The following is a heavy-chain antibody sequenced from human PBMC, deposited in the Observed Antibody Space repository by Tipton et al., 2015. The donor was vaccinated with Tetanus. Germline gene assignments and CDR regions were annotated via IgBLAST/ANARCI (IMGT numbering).Heavy chain of an antibody. D-gene: IGHD2/OR15-2a*01. CDR3: ARTSGGTREYYGIKF. CDR2: IIPVFTTV. Sequence: QLVQSGAEVKKPGSSVKVSCKGSGSTFNNFPISWVRQAPGQGLEWMGGIIPVFTTVTYAQKFQGRLTITADRSTATAYMELRSLRPEDTAIYFCARTSGGTREYYGIKFWGQGTLVTVSS. V-gene: IGHV1-69*01. CDR1: GSTFNNFP. J-gene: IGHJ4*02.